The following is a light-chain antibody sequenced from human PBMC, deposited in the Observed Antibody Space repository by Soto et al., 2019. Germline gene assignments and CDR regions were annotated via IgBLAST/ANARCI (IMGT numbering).Light chain of an antibody. CDR2: KAS. CDR1: QSISSW. J-gene: IGKJ2*01. V-gene: IGKV1-5*03. Sequence: DIQMTQSPSTLSASVGARVTITFRASQSISSWLAWYQQKPGKAPKLLIYKASSLESGVPSRFSGSGSETEFTLTISSLQPDDFATYYCQQYNSYSYTFGQGTKLEIK. CDR3: QQYNSYSYT.